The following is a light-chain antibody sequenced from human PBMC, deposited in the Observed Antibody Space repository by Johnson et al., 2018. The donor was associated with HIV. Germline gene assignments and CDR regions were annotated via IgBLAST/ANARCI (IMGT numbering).Light chain of an antibody. J-gene: IGLJ1*01. V-gene: IGLV1-51*02. Sequence: QSVLTQPPSVSAAPGQKVTISCSGSSSNIGNNYVSWYQQLPGTAPKLLIYENNKRPSGITDRFSGSKSGTSATLGITGLQTGDEADYYCGTWDSSWGVFGTGTKVTVL. CDR2: ENN. CDR3: GTWDSSWGV. CDR1: SSNIGNNY.